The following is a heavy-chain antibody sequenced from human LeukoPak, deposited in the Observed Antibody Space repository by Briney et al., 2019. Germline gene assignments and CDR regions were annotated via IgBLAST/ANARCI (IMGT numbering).Heavy chain of an antibody. D-gene: IGHD3-10*01. V-gene: IGHV3-11*06. CDR1: GFTFSDYY. J-gene: IGHJ4*02. CDR2: ISSSSSYT. CDR3: ARDRVDYYGSGSYSTIYYFDY. Sequence: GGSLRLSCAASGFTFSDYYMSWIRQAPRKGLEWVSYISSSSSYTNYADSVKGRFTISRDNAKNSLYLQMNSLRAEDTAVYYCARDRVDYYGSGSYSTIYYFDYWGQGTLVTVSS.